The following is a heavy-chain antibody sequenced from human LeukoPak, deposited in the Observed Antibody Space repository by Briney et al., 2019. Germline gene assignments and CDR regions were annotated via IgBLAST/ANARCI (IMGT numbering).Heavy chain of an antibody. Sequence: GGSLRLSCVGSGFTFSMSAMHWVRQAPGKGLEWVAVISYDGNNKYYADSVKGRFTISRDSSKNTLYLQMNSLRPEDTAVYYCAREGPYYDVLTGYPPFDYWGQGTLVTVSS. D-gene: IGHD3-9*01. CDR2: ISYDGNNK. J-gene: IGHJ4*02. V-gene: IGHV3-30*19. CDR1: GFTFSMSA. CDR3: AREGPYYDVLTGYPPFDY.